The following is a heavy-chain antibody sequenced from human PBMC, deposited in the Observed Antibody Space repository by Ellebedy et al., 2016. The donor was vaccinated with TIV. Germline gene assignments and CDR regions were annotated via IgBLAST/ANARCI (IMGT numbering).Heavy chain of an antibody. V-gene: IGHV3-23*01. CDR1: GFTFSSYA. D-gene: IGHD6-13*01. CDR3: ARVLVDAFDI. Sequence: GESLKISXAASGFTFSSYAMSWVRQAPGKGLEWVSAISGSGGSTYYADSVKGRFTISRDNSKNTLYLQMNSLRAEDTAVYYCARVLVDAFDIWGQGTMVTVSS. J-gene: IGHJ3*02. CDR2: ISGSGGST.